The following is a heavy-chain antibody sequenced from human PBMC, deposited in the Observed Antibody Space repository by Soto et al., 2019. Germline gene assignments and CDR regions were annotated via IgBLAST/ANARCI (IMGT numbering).Heavy chain of an antibody. Sequence: SETLSLTCTVSGGSFSGDYWTWIVPPPGKGLEWLGFIYYSGNTNYNPSLKSRVTISVDTSKNQFSLRLSSVTAADTAVYYCARGRFWSGYYSYFDYWGHGILVTVS. V-gene: IGHV4-59*01. D-gene: IGHD3-3*01. CDR2: IYYSGNT. CDR1: GGSFSGDY. J-gene: IGHJ4*01. CDR3: ARGRFWSGYYSYFDY.